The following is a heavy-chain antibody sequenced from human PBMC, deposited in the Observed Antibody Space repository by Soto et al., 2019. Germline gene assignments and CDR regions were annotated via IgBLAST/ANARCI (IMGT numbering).Heavy chain of an antibody. CDR1: GGSVSSGSYY. V-gene: IGHV4-61*01. CDR2: IYYSGST. CDR3: ARAGYSSSWYGPWFDP. Sequence: SETLSLTCTVSGGSVSSGSYYWSWIRQPPGKGLEWIGYIYYSGSTNYNPSLKSRVTISVDTSKNQFSLKLSSVTAADTAVYYCARAGYSSSWYGPWFDPWGQGTLVPVAS. D-gene: IGHD6-13*01. J-gene: IGHJ5*02.